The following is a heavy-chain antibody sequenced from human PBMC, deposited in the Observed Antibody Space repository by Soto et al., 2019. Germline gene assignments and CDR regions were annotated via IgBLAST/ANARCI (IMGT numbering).Heavy chain of an antibody. CDR3: SSHDYGGDWYFDL. V-gene: IGHV3-73*02. CDR2: IRSKANSYAT. CDR1: GFTFSGSA. D-gene: IGHD4-17*01. Sequence: EVQLVESGGGLVQPGGSLKLSCAASGFTFSGSAMHWVRQASGKGLEWVGRIRSKANSYATAYAASVKGRFTISRDDSQNTAYLRMNSLKTEDTAMYYCSSHDYGGDWYFDLWGRGTLVTVSS. J-gene: IGHJ2*01.